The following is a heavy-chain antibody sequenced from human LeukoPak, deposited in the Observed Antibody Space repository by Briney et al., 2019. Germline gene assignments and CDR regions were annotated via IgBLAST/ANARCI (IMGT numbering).Heavy chain of an antibody. Sequence: GGSLRLSCAASGFTFSNYWMTWVRQAPGKGLEWVANINRDGSERYYVDSVKGRFTISRDDAKNTLFLQMNSLRVEDTAVYYCARDRGSTNWFDPWGQGTLVTVSS. V-gene: IGHV3-7*01. CDR1: GFTFSNYW. CDR3: ARDRGSTNWFDP. CDR2: INRDGSER. J-gene: IGHJ5*02. D-gene: IGHD1-26*01.